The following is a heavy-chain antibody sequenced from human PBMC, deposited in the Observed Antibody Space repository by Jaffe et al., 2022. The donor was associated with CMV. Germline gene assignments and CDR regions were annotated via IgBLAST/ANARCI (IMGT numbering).Heavy chain of an antibody. CDR2: MFHSGST. D-gene: IGHD6-19*01. CDR1: GGSISSSNW. V-gene: IGHV4-4*02. CDR3: ARVGAVADFFDY. Sequence: QVQLQESGPGLVKPSGTLSLTCDVSGGSISSSNWWSWVRQPPGKGLEWIGEMFHSGSTNYNPSLKSRVTISVDKPKNQFSLKLTSVTAADTAVYYCARVGAVADFFDYWGQGTLVTVSS. J-gene: IGHJ4*02.